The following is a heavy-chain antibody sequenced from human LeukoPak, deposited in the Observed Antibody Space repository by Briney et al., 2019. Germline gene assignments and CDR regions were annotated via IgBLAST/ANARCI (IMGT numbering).Heavy chain of an antibody. CDR1: GFTFNTYE. D-gene: IGHD4-11*01. CDR3: ARDATTTVGWVYMDV. Sequence: PGGSLRLSCAASGFTFNTYELNWVRQAPGKGLEWIAHISNSGDTTHYATSVEDRFTISRDNAKNSVYLQMNSLRVEDTALYYCARDATTTVGWVYMDVWGKGTVVTIS. J-gene: IGHJ6*03. CDR2: ISNSGDTT. V-gene: IGHV3-48*03.